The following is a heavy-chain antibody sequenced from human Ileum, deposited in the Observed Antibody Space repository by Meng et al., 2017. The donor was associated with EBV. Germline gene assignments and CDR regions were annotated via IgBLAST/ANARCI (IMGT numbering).Heavy chain of an antibody. CDR2: IYNSGST. CDR3: ARDGYSSGSD. J-gene: IGHJ4*02. CDR1: GGSVSSGGNY. Sequence: GPLMESGPGLVKPSETLSLTCSVSGGSVSSGGNYWSWIRQPPGKGLEWIGYIYNSGSTNYNPSLKSRVTISVDTSKNQFSLKLSSVTAADTAVYYCARDGYSSGSDWGQGTLVTVSS. V-gene: IGHV4-61*08. D-gene: IGHD6-19*01.